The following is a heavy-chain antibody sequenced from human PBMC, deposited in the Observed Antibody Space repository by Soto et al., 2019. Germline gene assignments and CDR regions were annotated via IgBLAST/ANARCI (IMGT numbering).Heavy chain of an antibody. Sequence: ASVKVSCKASGYTFTSYDINWVRQATGQGLEWMGWMNPNSGNTGYAQKFQGRVTMTKNTSISTAYMELSSLRSEDTAVYYCACGVCGENVVVDSYLYMDVPGKATTVTVAS. CDR3: ACGVCGENVVVDSYLYMDV. CDR1: GYTFTSYD. J-gene: IGHJ6*03. CDR2: MNPNSGNT. V-gene: IGHV1-8*01. D-gene: IGHD2-2*01.